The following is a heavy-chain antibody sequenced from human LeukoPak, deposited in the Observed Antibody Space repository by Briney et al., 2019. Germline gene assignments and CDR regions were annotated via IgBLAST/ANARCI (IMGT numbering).Heavy chain of an antibody. Sequence: GGSLRLSCAASGFTFSSYGMDWVRQAPGKGLEWVATIRYDGSYQWYAESVKGRFTISRDNSKNTLYLQMNSLRAGDTAVYYCVGAGQTSSFDYWGQGTLVTVSS. J-gene: IGHJ4*02. CDR1: GFTFSSYG. CDR2: IRYDGSYQ. D-gene: IGHD4/OR15-4a*01. CDR3: VGAGQTSSFDY. V-gene: IGHV3-30*02.